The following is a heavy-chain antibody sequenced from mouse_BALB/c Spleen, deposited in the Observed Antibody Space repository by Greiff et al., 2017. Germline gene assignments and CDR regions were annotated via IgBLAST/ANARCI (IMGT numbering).Heavy chain of an antibody. Sequence: EVQLQQSGPELVKPGASVKIPCKASGYTFTDYNMDWVKQSHGKSLEWIGDINPNNGGTIYNQKFKGKATLTVDKSSSTAYMELRSLTSEDTAVYYCARDGCDDWYFDVWGAGTTVTVSS. D-gene: IGHD2-2*01. CDR3: ARDGCDDWYFDV. V-gene: IGHV1-18*01. J-gene: IGHJ1*01. CDR1: GYTFTDYN. CDR2: INPNNGGT.